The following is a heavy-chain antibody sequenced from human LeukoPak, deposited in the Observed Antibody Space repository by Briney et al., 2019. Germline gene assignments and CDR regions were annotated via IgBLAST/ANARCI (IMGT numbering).Heavy chain of an antibody. Sequence: ASVKVSCKASGYTFTDYYMHWVRQAPGEGLEWMGRINPNSGGTNYAQKFQGRVTMTRDTSISTDYMGLNRLSSDDTAVYYCARDMIIMVRGVPYGVDVWGQGTAVTVSS. D-gene: IGHD3-10*01. CDR3: ARDMIIMVRGVPYGVDV. V-gene: IGHV1-2*06. CDR1: GYTFTDYY. J-gene: IGHJ6*02. CDR2: INPNSGGT.